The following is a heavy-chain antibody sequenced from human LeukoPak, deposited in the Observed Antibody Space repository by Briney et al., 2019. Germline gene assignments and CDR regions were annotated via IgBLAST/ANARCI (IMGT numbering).Heavy chain of an antibody. D-gene: IGHD2-2*01. CDR3: ARDEVVPAAAFDY. CDR1: GFTFSDYY. CDR2: ISSSGSTI. Sequence: GGSLRLSCAASGFTFSDYYMSWIRQAPGKGLEWVSYISSSGSTIYYADSVKGRFTISRDNAKNSLYLQMNSLRAEDTAVYYCARDEVVPAAAFDYWGQGTLVTVSS. V-gene: IGHV3-11*01. J-gene: IGHJ4*02.